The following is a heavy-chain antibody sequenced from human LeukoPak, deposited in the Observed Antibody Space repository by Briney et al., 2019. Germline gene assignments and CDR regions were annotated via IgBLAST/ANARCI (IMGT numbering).Heavy chain of an antibody. CDR3: ARRYCSGGSCYAVRY. J-gene: IGHJ4*02. D-gene: IGHD2-15*01. CDR1: GGSISSYY. CDR2: IYYSGST. V-gene: IGHV4-59*12. Sequence: SETLSLTCTVSGGSISSYYWSWIRQPPGKRLEWIGCIYYSGSTNYNPSLKSRVTISVDTSKNQFSLKLSSVTAADTAVYYCARRYCSGGSCYAVRYWGQGTLVTVSS.